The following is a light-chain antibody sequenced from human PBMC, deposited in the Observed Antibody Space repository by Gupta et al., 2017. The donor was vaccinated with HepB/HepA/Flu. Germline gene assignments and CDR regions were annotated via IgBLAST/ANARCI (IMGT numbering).Light chain of an antibody. CDR3: RQNDNYPRM. CDR2: VAT. V-gene: IGKV1-6*01. Sequence: AIQLTQSPSSLSASVGDRVTITCRASQAIGRDLEWYQQQPGKAPKLLIYVATTLQTGVPSRFSGSGAGTDFTLTIDSLQPEDFATYYCRQNDNYPRMFGQGTKVDIK. CDR1: QAIGRD. J-gene: IGKJ1*01.